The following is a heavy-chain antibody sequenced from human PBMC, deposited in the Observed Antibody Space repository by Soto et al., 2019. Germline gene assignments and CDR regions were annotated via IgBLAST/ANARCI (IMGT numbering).Heavy chain of an antibody. CDR2: ISGGGDIT. V-gene: IGHV3-23*01. CDR3: AKRMAIVATTRALDY. Sequence: PGGSLRLSCAASGFTFSSYAMSWVRQAPGKGLEWVSTISGGGDITYYADSVKGRFTISRDNSKNTLYLQMNSLRAEDTAVYYCAKRMAIVATTRALDYWGQGTLVTVSS. J-gene: IGHJ4*02. D-gene: IGHD5-12*01. CDR1: GFTFSSYA.